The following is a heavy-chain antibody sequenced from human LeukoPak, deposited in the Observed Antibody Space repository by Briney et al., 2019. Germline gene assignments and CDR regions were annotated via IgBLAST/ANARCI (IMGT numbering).Heavy chain of an antibody. CDR3: MRNLSHITSCTNY. D-gene: IGHD2-2*01. J-gene: IGHJ4*02. CDR2: IYPGDSRT. CDR1: EPTFADYR. V-gene: IGHV5-51*01. Sequence: GESLKIAWKGYEPTFADYRMDKLRQMPGKGLEWMGIIYPGDSRTTYSPSFQGQVTISADKSIRTAYLQWNSLKASDTAIYYCMRNLSHITSCTNYWGPGTLITVAS.